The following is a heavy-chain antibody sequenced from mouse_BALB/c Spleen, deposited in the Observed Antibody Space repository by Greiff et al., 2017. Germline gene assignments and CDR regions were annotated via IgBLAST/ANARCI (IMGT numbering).Heavy chain of an antibody. J-gene: IGHJ1*01. CDR3: ARGGITTVVAPGYFDV. D-gene: IGHD1-1*01. CDR1: GYTFTNYW. Sequence: VQLQQSGAELVRPGTSVKISCKASGYTFTNYWLGWVKQRPGHGLEWIGDIYPGGGYTNYNEKFKGKATLTADTSSSTAYMQLSSLTSEDSAVYFCARGGITTVVAPGYFDVWGAGTTVTVSA. CDR2: IYPGGGYT. V-gene: IGHV1-63*02.